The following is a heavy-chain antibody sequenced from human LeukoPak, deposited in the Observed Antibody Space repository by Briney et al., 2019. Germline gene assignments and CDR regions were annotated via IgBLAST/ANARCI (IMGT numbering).Heavy chain of an antibody. CDR3: ATDPSYCSSTSCWWVPYSY. CDR1: GYTLTELS. CDR2: FDPEDGET. D-gene: IGHD2-2*01. V-gene: IGHV1-24*01. Sequence: ASVKVSCKVSGYTLTELSMHWVRQAPGKGLEWMGGFDPEDGETIYAQKFQGRVTMTEDTSTDTAYMELSSLRSEDTAVYYCATDPSYCSSTSCWWVPYSYWGQGTLVTVSS. J-gene: IGHJ4*02.